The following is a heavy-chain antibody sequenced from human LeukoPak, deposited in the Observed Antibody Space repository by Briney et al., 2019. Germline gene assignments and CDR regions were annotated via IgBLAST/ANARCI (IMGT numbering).Heavy chain of an antibody. J-gene: IGHJ1*01. CDR1: GFTFSSYG. D-gene: IGHD4-23*01. V-gene: IGHV3-30*02. CDR3: AKVEYYGGNSAPTRVNFQH. CDR2: IRYDGSNK. Sequence: GGSLRLSCAASGFTFSSYGMHWVRQAPGKGLEWVAFIRYDGSNKYYADSVKGRFTISRDNSKNTLYLQMNSLRAEDTAVYYCAKVEYYGGNSAPTRVNFQHWGQGTLVTVSS.